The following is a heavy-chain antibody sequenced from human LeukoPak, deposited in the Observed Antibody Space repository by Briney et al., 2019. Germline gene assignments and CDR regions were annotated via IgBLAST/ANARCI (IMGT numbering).Heavy chain of an antibody. D-gene: IGHD3-3*01. CDR3: AREASGYYRDF. J-gene: IGHJ4*02. V-gene: IGHV3-33*01. CDR1: GFTFSSYC. Sequence: GGSLRLSCAASGFTFSSYCMHWVRQAPGRGLEWVSVIYYDGSYKYYADSVKGRFTISRDDYKNTLYLQMNSLRADDTAVYYCAREASGYYRDFWGQGTLVTVSS. CDR2: IYYDGSYK.